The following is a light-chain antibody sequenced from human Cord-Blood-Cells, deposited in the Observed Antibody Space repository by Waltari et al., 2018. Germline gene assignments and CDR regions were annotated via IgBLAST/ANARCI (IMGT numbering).Light chain of an antibody. J-gene: IGLJ2*01. CDR3: SSYTSSRLV. CDR1: SSDVGGCNY. CDR2: DVS. V-gene: IGLV2-14*01. Sequence: QSALTQPAPVSGSPDQSITISCTGTSSDVGGCNYVTWYQQHPGKAPKLIVSDVSKRPSGVSNRFSGSKAGKTASLTSSGLQAEDEADYYCSSYTSSRLVFGGGTKLTVL.